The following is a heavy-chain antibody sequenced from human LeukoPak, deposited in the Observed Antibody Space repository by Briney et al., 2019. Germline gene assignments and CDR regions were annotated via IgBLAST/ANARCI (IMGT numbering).Heavy chain of an antibody. CDR1: GYTFTRYN. J-gene: IGHJ4*02. V-gene: IGHV1-2*02. D-gene: IGHD6-13*01. Sequence: GASVKVSRKASGYTFTRYNFHWVRQAPGQGLEWMGWINPNSGATNYAQKFQGRVTLTSDTSTSTAYMEVNGLRSDDTAVYSCVRGGGTSWFDYWGQGTPVTVSS. CDR2: INPNSGAT. CDR3: VRGGGTSWFDY.